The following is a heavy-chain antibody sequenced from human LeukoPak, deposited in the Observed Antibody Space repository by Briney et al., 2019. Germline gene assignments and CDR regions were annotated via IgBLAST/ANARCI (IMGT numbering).Heavy chain of an antibody. J-gene: IGHJ4*02. D-gene: IGHD5-18*01. CDR2: ISWNSGGI. CDR1: GFTFDDYA. V-gene: IGHV3-9*01. CDR3: AKGVGTAISWFVGY. Sequence: GGSLRLSCAASGFTFDDYAMHWVRQAPGKGLEWVSGISWNSGGIGYADSVKGRFTISRDNAKNSLYLQMNSLRAEDTALYYCAKGVGTAISWFVGYWGQGTLVTVSS.